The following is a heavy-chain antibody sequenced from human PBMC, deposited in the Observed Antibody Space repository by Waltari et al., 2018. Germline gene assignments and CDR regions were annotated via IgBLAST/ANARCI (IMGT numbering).Heavy chain of an antibody. CDR1: GFPFSNNW. J-gene: IGHJ4*02. D-gene: IGHD6-13*01. Sequence: EVQLVESGGGLVQPGGSLRLSCAASGFPFSNNWITWVRQAPGKGLEWVANINQGGSGKYSVESVKGRFTISRDNAKNSLDLQLNSLRADDTAVYYCTRGGDDSSWYWRNWGQGTLVTVSS. V-gene: IGHV3-7*01. CDR3: TRGGDDSSWYWRN. CDR2: INQGGSGK.